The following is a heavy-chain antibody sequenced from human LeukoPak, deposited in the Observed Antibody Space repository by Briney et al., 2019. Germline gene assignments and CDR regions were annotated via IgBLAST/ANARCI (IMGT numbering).Heavy chain of an antibody. D-gene: IGHD6-19*01. CDR1: GFTFSSYA. V-gene: IGHV3-30*04. Sequence: GGSLRLSCAASGFTFSSYAMHWVRQAPGKGLEWVAVISYDGSNKYYADSVKGRFTISRDNSKNTLYLQMNSLRAEDTAVYYCAKDGFQWLVGGYFDYWGQGTLVTVSS. J-gene: IGHJ4*02. CDR2: ISYDGSNK. CDR3: AKDGFQWLVGGYFDY.